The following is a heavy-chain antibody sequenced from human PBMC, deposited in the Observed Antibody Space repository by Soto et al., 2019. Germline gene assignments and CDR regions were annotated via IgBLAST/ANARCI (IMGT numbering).Heavy chain of an antibody. CDR3: ARDSGYDSTD. J-gene: IGHJ4*01. CDR2: LSGSGNRT. CDR1: GFTVSTYG. V-gene: IGHV3-23*01. D-gene: IGHD3-22*01. Sequence: EVQLLESGGGLVQPGGSLRLSCAASGFTVSTYGMSWVRQAPGKGLEWISGLSGSGNRTTYADSVKGRFTISRDNSKNTLYLQMNSPRVEDTAVYYCARDSGYDSTDWGQGHLVNVSS.